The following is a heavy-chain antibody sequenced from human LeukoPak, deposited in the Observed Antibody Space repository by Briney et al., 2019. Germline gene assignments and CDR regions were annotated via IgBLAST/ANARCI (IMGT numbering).Heavy chain of an antibody. J-gene: IGHJ6*03. V-gene: IGHV3-30*03. CDR3: AREAAHYYYYYMDV. D-gene: IGHD6-13*01. Sequence: PGRSLRLSCAASGFTFSSYGMHWVRQAPGKGLEWVAVISYDGSNKYYADSVKGRFTISRDNSKNTLYLQMNSLRAEDTAVYYCAREAAHYYYYYMDVWGKGTTVTVSS. CDR1: GFTFSSYG. CDR2: ISYDGSNK.